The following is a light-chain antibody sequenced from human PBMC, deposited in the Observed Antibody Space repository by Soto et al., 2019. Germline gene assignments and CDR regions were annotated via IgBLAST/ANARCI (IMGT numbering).Light chain of an antibody. Sequence: DIQMTQSPSTLSASVGDRVTITCRASQSIRSWLAWYQKKPGKAPNLLIQKASTLESGVPSRFSGSGSGPEFTLTISTIQPPDFAPSYCQQYHSFFHPFGQGTKVDIK. CDR2: KAS. J-gene: IGKJ2*01. CDR1: QSIRSW. V-gene: IGKV1-5*03. CDR3: QQYHSFFHP.